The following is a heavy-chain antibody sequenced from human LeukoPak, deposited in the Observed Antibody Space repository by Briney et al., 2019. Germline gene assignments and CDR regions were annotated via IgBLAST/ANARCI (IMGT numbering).Heavy chain of an antibody. CDR3: XXXXXXXXXXXXXXXGTNNNDAFDI. CDR2: IYYSGST. V-gene: IGHV4-39*07. Sequence: SETLSLTCTVSGGSISSSSYYWGWIRQPPGKGLEWIGSIYYSGSTYYNPSLKSRVTISVDTSKNQFSLKLSSVTAADTAVYYXXXXXXXXXXXXXXXXGTNNNDAFDIWGQGTMVTVSS. J-gene: IGHJ3*02. CDR1: GGSISSSSYY. D-gene: IGHD1-1*01.